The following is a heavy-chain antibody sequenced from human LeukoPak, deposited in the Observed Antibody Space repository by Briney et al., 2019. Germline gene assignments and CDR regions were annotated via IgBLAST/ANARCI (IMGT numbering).Heavy chain of an antibody. CDR3: ARVYYYGSGSAHDAFDI. CDR2: ISHSGST. V-gene: IGHV4-34*01. Sequence: SETLSLTCAVYGGSFSGYYWSWIRQPPGKGLEWIGEISHSGSTNYNPSLKSRVTISVDTSKNQFSLKLSSVTAADTAVYYCARVYYYGSGSAHDAFDIWGQGTMVTVSS. CDR1: GGSFSGYY. D-gene: IGHD3-10*01. J-gene: IGHJ3*02.